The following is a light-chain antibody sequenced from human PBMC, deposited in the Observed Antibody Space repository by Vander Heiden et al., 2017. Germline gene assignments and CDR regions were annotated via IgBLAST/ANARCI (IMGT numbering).Light chain of an antibody. J-gene: IGLJ3*02. CDR2: STN. CDR1: SVSTSNY. CDR3: VPYVGSGMSV. V-gene: IGLV8-61*01. Sequence: SVSTSNYPSWYQQTPGQTPRTLIYSTNIRSSGFPDRVAGSILGNKAALTITGAQGDDEAYDDCVPYVGSGMSVFGGGTRMTVL.